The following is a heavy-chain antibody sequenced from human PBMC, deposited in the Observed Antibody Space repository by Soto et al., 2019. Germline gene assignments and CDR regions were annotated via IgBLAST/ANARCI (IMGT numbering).Heavy chain of an antibody. J-gene: IGHJ4*02. D-gene: IGHD3-22*01. V-gene: IGHV1-2*04. Sequence: QIQLVQSGAEVKKPGASVKVSCKASGYTFTGYYVHWVRQAPGQGLEWMGGINPNSGATDYAQIFQGWVTMTRDTSISTDYMELSRLRADDAAVSYCARGPGDASGGYAYLFDYWGQGTLVTVSS. CDR3: ARGPGDASGGYAYLFDY. CDR2: INPNSGAT. CDR1: GYTFTGYY.